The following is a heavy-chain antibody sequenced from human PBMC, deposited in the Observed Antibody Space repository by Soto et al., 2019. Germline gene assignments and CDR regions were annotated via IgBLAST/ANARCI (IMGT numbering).Heavy chain of an antibody. CDR3: ARTTFYDIFTAYYSLFDY. V-gene: IGHV4-31*01. D-gene: IGHD3-9*01. CDR2: ISDSGSS. J-gene: IGHJ4*02. Sequence: QVQLQESGPGLVKPSQTLTLTCTVSGGSISSGSFYWSWIRQHPGKGLEWIGHISDSGSSYYNPSLESTVTISVDTSKNQFSLKLSAVTAADTAVYFCARTTFYDIFTAYYSLFDYWGQGTLVTVSS. CDR1: GGSISSGSFY.